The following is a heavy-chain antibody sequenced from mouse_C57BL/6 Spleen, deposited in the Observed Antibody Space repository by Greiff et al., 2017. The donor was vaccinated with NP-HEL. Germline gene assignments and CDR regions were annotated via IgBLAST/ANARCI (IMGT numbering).Heavy chain of an antibody. CDR3: ARAYDYHFDY. CDR2: ISDGGSYT. D-gene: IGHD2-4*01. J-gene: IGHJ2*01. V-gene: IGHV5-4*03. CDR1: GFTFSSYA. Sequence: EVKLVESGGGLVKPGGSLKLSCAASGFTFSSYAMSWVRQTPEKRLEWVATISDGGSYTYYPDNVKGRFPISRDNAKNNLYLQMSHLKSEDTAMYYCARAYDYHFDYWGQGTTLTVSS.